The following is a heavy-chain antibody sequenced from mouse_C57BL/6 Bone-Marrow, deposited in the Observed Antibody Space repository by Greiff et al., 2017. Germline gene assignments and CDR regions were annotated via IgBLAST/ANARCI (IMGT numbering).Heavy chain of an antibody. Sequence: QVQLQQSGAELVQPGASVKMSCKASGYTFTSYWITWVKQRPGQGLEWIGDIYPGSGSTNYNEKFKSKATLTVATSSSTAYKQLSSLTSEDSAVYYCARDWKPAQAPGFAYWGQGTLVTVSA. CDR2: IYPGSGST. V-gene: IGHV1-55*01. J-gene: IGHJ3*01. CDR1: GYTFTSYW. CDR3: ARDWKPAQAPGFAY. D-gene: IGHD3-2*02.